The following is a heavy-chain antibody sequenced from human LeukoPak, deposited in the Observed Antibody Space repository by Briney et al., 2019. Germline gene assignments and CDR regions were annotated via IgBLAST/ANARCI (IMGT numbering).Heavy chain of an antibody. CDR1: GFTFSSYG. CDR3: AKDPAYSYGYYPDY. D-gene: IGHD5-18*01. CDR2: ISYDGGNK. J-gene: IGHJ4*02. Sequence: GGSLRLSCAASGFTFSSYGMHWVRQAPGKGLEWVAVISYDGGNKYYADSVKGRFTISRDNSKNTLYLQMNSLRAEDTAVYYCAKDPAYSYGYYPDYWGQGTLVTVSS. V-gene: IGHV3-30*18.